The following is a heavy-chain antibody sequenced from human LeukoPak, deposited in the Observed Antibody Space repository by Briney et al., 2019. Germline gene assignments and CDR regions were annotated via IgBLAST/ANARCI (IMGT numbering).Heavy chain of an antibody. CDR3: AKAGGIYSPFDF. Sequence: PGGSLRLSCAASGFTFSNYAMSWVRQAPGKGLEWVSGLSGSGVTTYYADSVKGRFTISRDNSKTTLYLQMNSLRAEDTAVYYCAKAGGIYSPFDFWGQGTLVSVSS. CDR1: GFTFSNYA. V-gene: IGHV3-23*01. J-gene: IGHJ4*02. D-gene: IGHD1-26*01. CDR2: LSGSGVTT.